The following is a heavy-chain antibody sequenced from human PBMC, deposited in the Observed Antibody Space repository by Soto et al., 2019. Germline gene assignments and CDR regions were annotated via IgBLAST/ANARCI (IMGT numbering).Heavy chain of an antibody. CDR3: AREPNYFDY. CDR1: GYTFTSYG. J-gene: IGHJ4*02. CDR2: ISAYNGNT. V-gene: IGHV1-18*01. Sequence: QVQLVQSGAEVKMPGASVKVSCKASGYTFTSYGISWVRQAPGQGLEWMGWISAYNGNTKYAQKLQGRVNMTTGTSTSTAYMELRSLISDDTAVYYCAREPNYFDYWGQGTLVTVSS.